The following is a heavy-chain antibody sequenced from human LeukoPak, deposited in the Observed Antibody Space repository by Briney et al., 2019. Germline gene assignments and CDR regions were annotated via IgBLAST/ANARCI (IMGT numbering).Heavy chain of an antibody. V-gene: IGHV4-34*01. CDR2: INHSGST. CDR1: GGSFSGYY. Sequence: SETLSLTCAVYGGSFSGYYWSWIRQPPGKGLEWIGEINHSGSTNYNPSLKSRVTISVDTSKNQFSLKLSSVTAADTAVYYCARGRIQLWLGRDYYYYYMGVWGKGTTVTVSS. CDR3: ARGRIQLWLGRDYYYYYMGV. D-gene: IGHD5-18*01. J-gene: IGHJ6*03.